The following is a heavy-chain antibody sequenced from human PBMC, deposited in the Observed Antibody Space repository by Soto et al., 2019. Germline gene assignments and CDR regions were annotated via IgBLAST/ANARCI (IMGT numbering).Heavy chain of an antibody. CDR1: GFTFSSYA. J-gene: IGHJ4*02. CDR3: AKLVYDYIWAGEARELDY. D-gene: IGHD3-16*01. CDR2: ISGSGGST. Sequence: GGSLRLSCAASGFTFSSYAMSWVRQAPGKRLEWVSAISGSGGSTYYADSVKGRFTISRDNSKNTLYLQMNSLRAEDTAVYYCAKLVYDYIWAGEARELDYWGQGTLVTVSS. V-gene: IGHV3-23*01.